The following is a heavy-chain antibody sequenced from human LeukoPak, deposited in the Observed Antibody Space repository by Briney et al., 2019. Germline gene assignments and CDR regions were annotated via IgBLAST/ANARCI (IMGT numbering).Heavy chain of an antibody. D-gene: IGHD3-16*01. V-gene: IGHV3-23*01. CDR2: ISGSGGST. J-gene: IGHJ4*02. Sequence: GGSLRLSCAASGFTFSSYAMSWVRQAPGKGLEWVSAISGSGGSTYYADSVKGRFTISRDNSKNTLYLQMNSLRAEDTAVYYCAKDPLYDYVWGSSGYFDYWGQGTLVTVSS. CDR3: AKDPLYDYVWGSSGYFDY. CDR1: GFTFSSYA.